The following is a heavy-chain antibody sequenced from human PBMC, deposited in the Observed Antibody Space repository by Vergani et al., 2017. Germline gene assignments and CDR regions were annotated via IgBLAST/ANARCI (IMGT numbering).Heavy chain of an antibody. CDR2: IYYSGST. J-gene: IGHJ3*02. CDR3: ASLSGREGPDAFDI. CDR1: GGSISSYY. V-gene: IGHV4-59*01. Sequence: QLQLQESGPGLVKPSETLSLTCTVSGGSISSYYWSWIRQPPGKGLEWIGYIYYSGSTNYNPSLKSRVTISVDTSKNQFSLKLSSVTAADTAVYYCASLSGREGPDAFDIWGQGTMVTVSS. D-gene: IGHD1-26*01.